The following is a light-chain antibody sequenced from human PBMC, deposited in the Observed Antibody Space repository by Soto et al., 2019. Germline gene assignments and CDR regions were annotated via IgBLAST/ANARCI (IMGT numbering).Light chain of an antibody. Sequence: EIVLTQSPGTLSLSPGERATLSCRASQSVSSGYLAWYQQKPGQAPRLLIYGASSRATGIPDRFSGSGSGTDFTLTISRLKPEDFSVYYCQQYGSSPFTFGPGTKVDIK. CDR1: QSVSSGY. J-gene: IGKJ3*01. CDR3: QQYGSSPFT. CDR2: GAS. V-gene: IGKV3-20*01.